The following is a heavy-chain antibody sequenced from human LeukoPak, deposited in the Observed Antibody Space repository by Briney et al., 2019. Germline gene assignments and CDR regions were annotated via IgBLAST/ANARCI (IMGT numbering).Heavy chain of an antibody. V-gene: IGHV4-4*08. J-gene: IGHJ4*02. CDR1: GGSVSPYY. Sequence: PSETLSLTCTVSGGSVSPYYWSWIRQPPGKGLEWNGLEWIGYIHANGDTKYNPSLNSRVTISLDSSRSQLSLNLTAADTALYFCAGYDHSNYLAYWGQGILVTVSS. CDR2: IHANGDT. D-gene: IGHD4-11*01. CDR3: AGYDHSNYLAY.